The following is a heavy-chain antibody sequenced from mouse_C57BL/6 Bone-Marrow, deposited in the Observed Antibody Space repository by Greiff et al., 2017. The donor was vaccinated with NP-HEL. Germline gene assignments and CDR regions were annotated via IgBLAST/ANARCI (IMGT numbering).Heavy chain of an antibody. J-gene: IGHJ4*01. CDR1: GYTFTSYW. D-gene: IGHD1-1*01. CDR2: IDPSDRYT. Sequence: QVQLQQPGAELVMPGASVKLSCKASGYTFTSYWMHWVKQRPGQGLEWIGEIDPSDRYTNYNQKFKGKSTLTVDKSSSTAYMQLSSLTSEDSAVYYCARTVPHYGSSYNAMDYWGQGTSVTVSS. CDR3: ARTVPHYGSSYNAMDY. V-gene: IGHV1-69*01.